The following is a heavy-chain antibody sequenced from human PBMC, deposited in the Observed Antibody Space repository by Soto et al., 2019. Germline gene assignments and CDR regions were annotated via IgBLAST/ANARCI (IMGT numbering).Heavy chain of an antibody. D-gene: IGHD3-22*01. Sequence: ASVKVSCKASGYTFTSYGISWVRQAPGQGLEWMGWISAYNGNTNYAQKLQGRVTMTTDTSTSTAYMELRSLRSDDTAVYYCARDRMVVITTGNWFDPWSQGTLVTVSS. CDR1: GYTFTSYG. CDR3: ARDRMVVITTGNWFDP. J-gene: IGHJ5*02. V-gene: IGHV1-18*01. CDR2: ISAYNGNT.